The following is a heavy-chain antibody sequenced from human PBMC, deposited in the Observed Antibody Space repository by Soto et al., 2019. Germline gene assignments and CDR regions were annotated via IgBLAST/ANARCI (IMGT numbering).Heavy chain of an antibody. J-gene: IGHJ6*02. Sequence: SVKVSCKASGYTLTRYGISWVRQAPGQGLEWMGWISGYNGDTNYAQKFQGRVSMTIDTSTTTAYMELRSLTSDDTAVYYCAKNGQPPYYYYGLDVWGQ. CDR1: GYTLTRYG. V-gene: IGHV1-18*01. CDR3: AKNGQPPYYYYGLDV. CDR2: ISGYNGDT. D-gene: IGHD2-8*01.